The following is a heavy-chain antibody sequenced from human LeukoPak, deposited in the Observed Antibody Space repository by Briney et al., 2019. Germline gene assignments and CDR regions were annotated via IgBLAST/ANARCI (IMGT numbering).Heavy chain of an antibody. D-gene: IGHD6-13*01. CDR1: GFTFSSYA. V-gene: IGHV3-30-3*01. Sequence: PGGSLRLSCAASGFTFSSYAMHWVRQAPGKGLEWVAVISYDGSNKYYADSVKGRFTISRDNSKNTLYLQMNSLRAEDTAVYYCARVGNTAEAGTVDYWGQGTLVTVSS. CDR2: ISYDGSNK. CDR3: ARVGNTAEAGTVDY. J-gene: IGHJ4*02.